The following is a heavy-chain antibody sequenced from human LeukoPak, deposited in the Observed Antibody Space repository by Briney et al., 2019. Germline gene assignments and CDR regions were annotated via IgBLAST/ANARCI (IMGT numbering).Heavy chain of an antibody. CDR2: IYTSGST. D-gene: IGHD3-22*01. CDR3: ARASYSYDINGWVPFDY. J-gene: IGHJ4*02. CDR1: GNSISSGDNY. V-gene: IGHV4-61*02. Sequence: SETLSLTCTVSGNSISSGDNYWSWIRQPAGKGLEWIERIYTSGSTNYNPSLKSRVTISGDTSKNQFSLRLSSVTAADTAVYYCARASYSYDINGWVPFDYWGQGTLVTVSS.